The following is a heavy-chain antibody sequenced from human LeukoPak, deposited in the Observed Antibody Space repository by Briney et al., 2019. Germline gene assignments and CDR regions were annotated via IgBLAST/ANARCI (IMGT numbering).Heavy chain of an antibody. D-gene: IGHD3-9*01. CDR3: AREDYDILTGYRYYYDY. CDR1: GGSISGSSYY. Sequence: SETLSLTCTVSGGSISGSSYYWGWVRQPPGKGLEWIGSIYYSGSTYYNPSLKSRVKISVDTSKNQFSLKVSSVTAADTAVYYCAREDYDILTGYRYYYDYWGRGTLVTVSS. V-gene: IGHV4-39*01. J-gene: IGHJ4*02. CDR2: IYYSGST.